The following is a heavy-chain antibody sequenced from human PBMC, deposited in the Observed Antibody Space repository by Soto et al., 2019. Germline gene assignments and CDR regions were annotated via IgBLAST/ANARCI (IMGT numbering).Heavy chain of an antibody. CDR1: GTIFSSYT. CDR2: IIPILGEP. D-gene: IGHD3-16*01. V-gene: IGHV1-69*08. CDR3: ARGLGGRMDD. J-gene: IGHJ6*02. Sequence: QVQLVQSGAEVKKPGSSVRVSCKASGTIFSSYTISWVRQAPGQGLEWMGRIIPILGEPNSAQRFQGSGTLTADKSTNTAYMELNSLRLEDTAVYYCARGLGGRMDDWGQGTTVTVSS.